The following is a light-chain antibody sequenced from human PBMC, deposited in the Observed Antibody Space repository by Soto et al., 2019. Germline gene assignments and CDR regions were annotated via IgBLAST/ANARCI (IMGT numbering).Light chain of an antibody. V-gene: IGKV1-5*01. CDR3: QQYDSYSWT. J-gene: IGKJ1*01. CDR1: QTINSW. CDR2: DAY. Sequence: DIQMTQSPSTLSASVGDRVTITCRASQTINSWLAWYQQLPGKAPKLLIYDAYTLETGVPSRFSGSGSGTDFTLTISSLQADDFATYYCQQYDSYSWTFGQGTKVEV.